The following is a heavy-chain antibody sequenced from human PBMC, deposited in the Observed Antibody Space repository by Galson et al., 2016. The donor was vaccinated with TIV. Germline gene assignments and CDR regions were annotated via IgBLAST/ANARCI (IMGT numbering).Heavy chain of an antibody. D-gene: IGHD3-3*01. Sequence: SLRLSCAASGFAFRNYPIHWVRQAPGKGLEWVALISFDGNSEYFADSMKGRLTISRDNSKNTLYLQMNSLRTEDTAVYFCARDSGVFCRRASCFEWLDYWGQGTLVTVSS. CDR3: ARDSGVFCRRASCFEWLDY. J-gene: IGHJ4*02. V-gene: IGHV3-30-3*01. CDR1: GFAFRNYP. CDR2: ISFDGNSE.